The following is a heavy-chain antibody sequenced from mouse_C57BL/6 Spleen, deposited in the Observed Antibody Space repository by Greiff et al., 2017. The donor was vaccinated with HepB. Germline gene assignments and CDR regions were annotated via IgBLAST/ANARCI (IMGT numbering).Heavy chain of an antibody. CDR2: IHPSDSDT. CDR1: GYTFTSYW. J-gene: IGHJ2*01. V-gene: IGHV1-74*01. Sequence: QVQLQQPGAELVKPGASVKVSCKASGYTFTSYWMHWVKQRPGQGLEWIGRIHPSDSDTNYNQKLKGKATLTVDKYSRTAYMQLSSLTSGDSAVYYFAIAYHGDYFDYWGQGTTLTVSS. D-gene: IGHD5-1*01. CDR3: AIAYHGDYFDY.